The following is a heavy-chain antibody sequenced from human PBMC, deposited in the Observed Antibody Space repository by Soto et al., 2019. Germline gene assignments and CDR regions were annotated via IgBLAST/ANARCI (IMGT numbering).Heavy chain of an antibody. V-gene: IGHV1-18*01. J-gene: IGHJ6*02. CDR2: ISAYNGNT. CDR1: GYTFTSYG. Sequence: ASVKVSCKASGYTFTSYGISWVRQAPGQGLEWMGWISAYNGNTNYAQKLQGRVTMTTDTSTSTAYMELRSLRSDDTAVYYCARDSPIRSTYYYGMDVWGQGTTVTVSS. D-gene: IGHD1-26*01. CDR3: ARDSPIRSTYYYGMDV.